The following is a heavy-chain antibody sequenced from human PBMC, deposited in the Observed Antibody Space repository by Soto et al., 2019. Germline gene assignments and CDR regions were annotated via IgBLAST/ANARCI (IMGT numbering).Heavy chain of an antibody. CDR3: APVWFGESQH. J-gene: IGHJ1*01. V-gene: IGHV4-39*01. CDR1: GGSISSSSYY. CDR2: IYYSGST. Sequence: SETLSLTCTVSGGSISSSSYYWGWIRQPPGKGLEWIGSIYYSGSTYYNPSLKSRVTISVDTSKNQFSLKLSSVTAADTAVYYCAPVWFGESQHWGQGTLVPVSS. D-gene: IGHD3-10*01.